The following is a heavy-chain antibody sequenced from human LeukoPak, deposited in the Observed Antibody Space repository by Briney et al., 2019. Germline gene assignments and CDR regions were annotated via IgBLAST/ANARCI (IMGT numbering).Heavy chain of an antibody. CDR3: ARVRTRLFHY. Sequence: GGSLILSCAASGFTFSSYWMTWVRQAPGKGLEWVANIKQDGSEKYYVDSVKGRFPIARDNAKNSLYLQMNSLRAEDTAVYYCARVRTRLFHYWGQGTLVTVSS. V-gene: IGHV3-7*05. J-gene: IGHJ4*02. CDR1: GFTFSSYW. CDR2: IKQDGSEK. D-gene: IGHD2-21*01.